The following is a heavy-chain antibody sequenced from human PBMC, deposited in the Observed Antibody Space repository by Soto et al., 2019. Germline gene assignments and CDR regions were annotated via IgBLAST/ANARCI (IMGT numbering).Heavy chain of an antibody. CDR1: GFTFSGYA. Sequence: EVQLLESGGGLVHPGGSLRLSCAASGFTFSGYAMNWVRQAPGKGLEWVSGISGSGGRTYYADSVKGRFTISRGNSKNTLYLQLNSLRAEDTAVYYCAKRGPGGIVVVISATTGDFDYWGQGTLVTVSS. CDR3: AKRGPGGIVVVISATTGDFDY. CDR2: ISGSGGRT. V-gene: IGHV3-23*01. J-gene: IGHJ4*02. D-gene: IGHD2-15*01.